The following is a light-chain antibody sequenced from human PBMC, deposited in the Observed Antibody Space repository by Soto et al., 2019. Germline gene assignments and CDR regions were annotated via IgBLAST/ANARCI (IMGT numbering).Light chain of an antibody. V-gene: IGLV1-44*01. CDR3: AACADSVNDPT. CDR2: TNN. Sequence: QSVLTQPPSASGTPGQRVTISCSGSNSNIGSNAVNWYQQLPGTASNVLIYTNNLRPSGVPDRFSGSKSGTSASLTISGLQSEDEADYHCAACADSVNDPTFGGGTKVNVL. CDR1: NSNIGSNA. J-gene: IGLJ3*02.